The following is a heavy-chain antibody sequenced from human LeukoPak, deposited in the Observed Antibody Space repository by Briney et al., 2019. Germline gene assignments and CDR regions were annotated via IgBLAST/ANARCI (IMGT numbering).Heavy chain of an antibody. V-gene: IGHV3-9*01. Sequence: GRSLRLSCAASGFTFDEYVMHWVRHAPGKGLEWVSGISWNSGSIGYADSVKGRFTISRDNAKNSLYLQMNSLRSEDTALYYCAKDRRSSISLDYGMDVWGQGTTVTVSS. CDR3: AKDRRSSISLDYGMDV. CDR2: ISWNSGSI. CDR1: GFTFDEYV. D-gene: IGHD2-2*01. J-gene: IGHJ6*02.